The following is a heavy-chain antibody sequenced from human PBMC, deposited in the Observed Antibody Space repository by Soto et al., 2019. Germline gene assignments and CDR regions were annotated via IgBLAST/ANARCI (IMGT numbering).Heavy chain of an antibody. CDR1: GGSINSGGYY. CDR3: ARKGLTGSREFDY. V-gene: IGHV4-31*03. Sequence: QVQLQESGPGLVKPSQTLSLTCTVSGGSINSGGYYWSWIRQQPGKGLEWIGHIYYSGNTYYNPSLKSGVSISVDTSKNQFSLKLNSVTAADTAVYYCARKGLTGSREFDYWGQGTLVTVSS. CDR2: IYYSGNT. D-gene: IGHD7-27*01. J-gene: IGHJ4*02.